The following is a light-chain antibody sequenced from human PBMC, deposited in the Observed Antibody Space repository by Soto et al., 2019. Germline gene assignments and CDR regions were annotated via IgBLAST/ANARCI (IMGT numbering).Light chain of an antibody. Sequence: EIVMTQSPATLSVSPGERATLSCRASQSVSSNVAWYQQKPGQAPRLLIYGASTRATGIPARFSGSGSGTDFTLTISSLQSEDFAVYYCQQYNNWPPEYTFGQGTKLEIK. V-gene: IGKV3-15*01. CDR3: QQYNNWPPEYT. J-gene: IGKJ2*01. CDR2: GAS. CDR1: QSVSSN.